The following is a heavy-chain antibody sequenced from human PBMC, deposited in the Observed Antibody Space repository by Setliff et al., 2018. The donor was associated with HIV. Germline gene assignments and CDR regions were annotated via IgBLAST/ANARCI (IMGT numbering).Heavy chain of an antibody. D-gene: IGHD3-22*01. Sequence: PGGSLRLSCAASGFTLRSYWLSWVRQAPGKGLEWVASINEDGSEKNYVDSVKGRFTISRDNAKNTLYLQLNSLRAEDTAMYYCARRANYDSSAYSYWGQGTLVTVS. CDR1: GFTLRSYW. CDR2: INEDGSEK. CDR3: ARRANYDSSAYSY. J-gene: IGHJ4*02. V-gene: IGHV3-7*03.